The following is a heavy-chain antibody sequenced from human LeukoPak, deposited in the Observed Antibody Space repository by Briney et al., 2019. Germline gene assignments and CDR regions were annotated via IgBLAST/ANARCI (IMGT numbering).Heavy chain of an antibody. J-gene: IGHJ3*02. Sequence: SETLSLTRTVSGGSISSYYWSWIRQPPGKGLEWIGYIYYGGSTNYNPSLKSRVTISVDTSKNQFSLKLSSVTAADTAVYYCARDAAAGTLGAFDIWGQGTMVTVSS. CDR1: GGSISSYY. CDR2: IYYGGST. V-gene: IGHV4-59*01. CDR3: ARDAAAGTLGAFDI. D-gene: IGHD6-13*01.